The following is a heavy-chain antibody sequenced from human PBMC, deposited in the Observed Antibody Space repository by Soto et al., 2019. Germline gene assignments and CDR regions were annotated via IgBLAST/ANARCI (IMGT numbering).Heavy chain of an antibody. CDR3: GRVAVADSTDY. V-gene: IGHV3-48*01. CDR1: GFTFSSYS. J-gene: IGHJ4*02. CDR2: ISSSSSAI. Sequence: GGSLRLSCAASGFTFSSYSMNWVRQAPGKGLEWVSYISSSSSAIYYADSVKGRFTISRDNAKNSLYLQMNSLRAEDTAVYYCGRVAVADSTDYWGQGTLVTVSS. D-gene: IGHD6-19*01.